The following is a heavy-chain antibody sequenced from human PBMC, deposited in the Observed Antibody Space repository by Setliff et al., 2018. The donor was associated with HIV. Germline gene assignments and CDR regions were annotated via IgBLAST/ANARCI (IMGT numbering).Heavy chain of an antibody. Sequence: PSETLSLTCGVYGGSFSGYYWTWIRQPPGKGLEWIGEINHRGTTNSNPSLKRRVTISVDTSKSQFSLRLSSVTAADTAVFYCVRVDYGDYDFDYWGQGTLVTVSS. V-gene: IGHV4-34*01. CDR3: VRVDYGDYDFDY. CDR1: GGSFSGYY. D-gene: IGHD4-17*01. J-gene: IGHJ4*02. CDR2: INHRGTT.